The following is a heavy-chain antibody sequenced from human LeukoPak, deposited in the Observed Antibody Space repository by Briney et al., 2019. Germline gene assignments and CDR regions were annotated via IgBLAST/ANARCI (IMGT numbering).Heavy chain of an antibody. CDR2: ISSSSSYI. V-gene: IGHV3-21*01. CDR3: AGMSQGRLGYSSAHSDY. Sequence: GGSLRLSCAASGFTFSSYSMNWVRQAPGKGLQWVSSISSSSSYIYYADSVKGRFTISRDNAKNSLYLQMNSLRAEDTAVYYCAGMSQGRLGYSSAHSDYWGQGTLVTVSS. J-gene: IGHJ4*02. D-gene: IGHD6-25*01. CDR1: GFTFSSYS.